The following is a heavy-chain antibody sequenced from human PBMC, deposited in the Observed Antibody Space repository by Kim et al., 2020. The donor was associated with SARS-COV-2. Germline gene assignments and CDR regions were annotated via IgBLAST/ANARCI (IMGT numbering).Heavy chain of an antibody. J-gene: IGHJ6*02. D-gene: IGHD2-15*01. V-gene: IGHV3-11*04. CDR2: IRSSGSTI. Sequence: GGSLRLSCAASGFTFSDYYMSWIRQAPGKGLEWVSYIRSSGSTIYYADSVKGRFTISRDNAKNSLYLQMNSLRAEDTAVYYCARDLKVAGGSNYYYYYGMDVWGQGTTVTVSS. CDR1: GFTFSDYY. CDR3: ARDLKVAGGSNYYYYYGMDV.